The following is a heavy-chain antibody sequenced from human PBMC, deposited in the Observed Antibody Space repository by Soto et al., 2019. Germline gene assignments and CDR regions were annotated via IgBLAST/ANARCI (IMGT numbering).Heavy chain of an antibody. CDR3: ARVGGINWFDP. CDR1: GGSISSGGYY. D-gene: IGHD1-20*01. Sequence: QVQLQESGPGLVKPSQTLSLTCTVSGGSISSGGYYWSCIRQHPGKGLEWIGYINYSGSTYYNPSLKNRVSISVEASKIQVSLKLSSVYAADTAVYYCARVGGINWFDPWGQGTLVTVSS. V-gene: IGHV4-31*03. CDR2: INYSGST. J-gene: IGHJ5*02.